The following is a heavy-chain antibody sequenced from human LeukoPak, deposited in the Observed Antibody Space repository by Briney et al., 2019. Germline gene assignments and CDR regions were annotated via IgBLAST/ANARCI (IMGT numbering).Heavy chain of an antibody. D-gene: IGHD3-10*01. Sequence: GGSLRFPCAASGSTFSSYRMNWVRQAPGKGLEWVSYISSSSSTIYYADSVKGRFTISRDNAKNSLYLQMNSLRDEDTAVYYCARVWDYYGTGGTIDYWGQGAMVSVSS. CDR3: ARVWDYYGTGGTIDY. V-gene: IGHV3-48*02. CDR1: GSTFSSYR. CDR2: ISSSSSTI. J-gene: IGHJ4*02.